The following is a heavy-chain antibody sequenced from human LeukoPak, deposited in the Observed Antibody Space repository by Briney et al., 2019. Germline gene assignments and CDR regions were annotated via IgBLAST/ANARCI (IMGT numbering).Heavy chain of an antibody. CDR1: GGTFSSYT. V-gene: IGHV1-69*02. Sequence: ASVKVSCKASGGTFSSYTISWVRQAPGQGLEWMGRIIPILGIAIYAQKFQGRVTITADKSTSTAYMELSSLRSEDTAVFYCARGHQPPYYGMDVWGQGTTVTVSS. CDR2: IIPILGIA. CDR3: ARGHQPPYYGMDV. J-gene: IGHJ6*02.